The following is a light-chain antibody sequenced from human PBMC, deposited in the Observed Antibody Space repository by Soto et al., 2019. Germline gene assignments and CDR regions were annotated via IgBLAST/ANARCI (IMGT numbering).Light chain of an antibody. CDR1: SSDVGGYNY. V-gene: IGLV2-14*01. CDR2: EVS. CDR3: SSFRSSSAAFV. J-gene: IGLJ1*01. Sequence: QSALTQPASVSGSPGRSITISCTGTSSDVGGYNYVSWYQHLPGKAPKLLIFEVSARPSGVSNRFSASKSGNTASLTISGLQAEDEADYYCSSFRSSSAAFVFGTGTKLTVL.